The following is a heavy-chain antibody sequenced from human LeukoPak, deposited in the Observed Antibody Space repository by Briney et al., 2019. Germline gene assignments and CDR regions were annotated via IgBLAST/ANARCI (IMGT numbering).Heavy chain of an antibody. CDR3: ARETRTIDY. CDR2: IYSGGST. CDR1: GFTFSSSA. V-gene: IGHV3-53*01. Sequence: PGGSLRLSCAASGFTFSSSAMNWVRQAPGKGLEWVSVIYSGGSTYYADSVKGRFTISRDNSENTLYLQMNSLRAEDTAVYYCARETRTIDYWGQGTLVTVSS. D-gene: IGHD2-8*01. J-gene: IGHJ4*02.